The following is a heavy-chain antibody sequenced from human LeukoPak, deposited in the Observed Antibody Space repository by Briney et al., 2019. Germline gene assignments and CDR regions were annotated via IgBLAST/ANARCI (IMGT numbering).Heavy chain of an antibody. V-gene: IGHV1-18*01. Sequence: GASVKVSCKASGYTFTSYGISWVRQAPGQGLEWMGWISAYNGNTNYAQKLQGRVTMTTDTSTSTAYMELRSLRSDDTAVYYCARDPNDFWSGSKGDYYMDVWGKGTTVTVSS. CDR1: GYTFTSYG. CDR3: ARDPNDFWSGSKGDYYMDV. CDR2: ISAYNGNT. J-gene: IGHJ6*03. D-gene: IGHD3-3*01.